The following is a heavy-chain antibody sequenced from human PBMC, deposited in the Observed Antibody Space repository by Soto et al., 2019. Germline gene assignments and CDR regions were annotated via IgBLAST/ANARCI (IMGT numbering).Heavy chain of an antibody. CDR1: GGTFSSDS. D-gene: IGHD2-15*01. V-gene: IGHV1-69*12. CDR2: IILMFDTP. CDR3: ARSGGLDRDFNY. Sequence: QVQLVQSGAEVKKPGSSVKVSCKASGGTFSSDSFSWVRQAPGQGLEWMGGIILMFDTPIYAQKCQDRVTITADESTSTADMQLSSLRSGDTAVYYCARSGGLDRDFNYWGQGSLVTVSS. J-gene: IGHJ4*02.